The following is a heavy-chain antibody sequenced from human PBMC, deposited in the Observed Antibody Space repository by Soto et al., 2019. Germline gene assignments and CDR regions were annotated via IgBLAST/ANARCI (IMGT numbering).Heavy chain of an antibody. Sequence: QLQLQESGPGLVKPSETLSLTCTVSGGSISSSSYYWGWIRQPPGKGLEWIGSIYYSGSSYYNPSLKSRVTISVDTSKNQFSLKLSSVTAADTAVYYCARPGGGIFGVVTYYYYMDVWGKGTTVTVSS. CDR2: IYYSGSS. D-gene: IGHD3-3*01. J-gene: IGHJ6*03. CDR3: ARPGGGIFGVVTYYYYMDV. V-gene: IGHV4-39*01. CDR1: GGSISSSSYY.